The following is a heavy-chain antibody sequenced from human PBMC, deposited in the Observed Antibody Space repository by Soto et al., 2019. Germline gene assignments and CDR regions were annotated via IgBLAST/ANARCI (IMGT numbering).Heavy chain of an antibody. D-gene: IGHD3-10*01. CDR2: IYYSGST. Sequence: TLSLTCTVYGGSISSVCYYWSWIRQHPGKGLEWIGYIYYSGSTYYNPSLKSRVTISVDTSKNQFSLKLSSVTAADTAVYYCASSVYGSGSYYTVRVKGNFDYWGQGTLVTVSS. CDR1: GGSISSVCYY. J-gene: IGHJ4*02. V-gene: IGHV4-31*03. CDR3: ASSVYGSGSYYTVRVKGNFDY.